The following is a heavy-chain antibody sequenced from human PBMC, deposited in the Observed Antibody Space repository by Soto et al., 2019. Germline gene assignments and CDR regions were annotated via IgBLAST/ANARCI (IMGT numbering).Heavy chain of an antibody. CDR2: IYYSGST. Sequence: PSETLSLTCTVSGGSISSYYWSWIRQPPGKGLEWIGYIYYSGSTNYNPSLKSRVTISVDTSKNQFSLKLSSVTAADTAVYYCAREIITGINNWFDPWGQGTLVTVS. J-gene: IGHJ5*02. CDR1: GGSISSYY. D-gene: IGHD1-20*01. V-gene: IGHV4-59*01. CDR3: AREIITGINNWFDP.